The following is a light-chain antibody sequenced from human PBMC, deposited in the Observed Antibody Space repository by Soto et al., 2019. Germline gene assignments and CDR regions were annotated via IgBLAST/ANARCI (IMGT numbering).Light chain of an antibody. CDR1: QNINNF. CDR3: QQSYSTLLT. CDR2: AAS. V-gene: IGKV1-39*01. Sequence: DIPMTQSPSSLSASVGDRVTITCRASQNINNFLHWYQQKLGKAPKLLIYAASSLQSGVPSRFSGSGSGTDFTLTISSLQPEDFATYYCQQSYSTLLTFGGGTKVEIK. J-gene: IGKJ4*01.